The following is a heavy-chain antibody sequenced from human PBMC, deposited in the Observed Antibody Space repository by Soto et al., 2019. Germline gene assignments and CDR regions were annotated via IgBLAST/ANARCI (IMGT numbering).Heavy chain of an antibody. V-gene: IGHV3-33*01. CDR2: IWYDGSNK. D-gene: IGHD6-13*01. CDR3: ARDYGLPGYSSSWTKSPAVGY. CDR1: GFTFSSYG. Sequence: SGGSLRLSCAASGFTFSSYGMHWVRQAPGKGLEWVAVIWYDGSNKYYADSVKGRFTISRDNSKNTLYLQMNSLRAEDTAVYYCARDYGLPGYSSSWTKSPAVGYWGQGTLVTVSS. J-gene: IGHJ4*02.